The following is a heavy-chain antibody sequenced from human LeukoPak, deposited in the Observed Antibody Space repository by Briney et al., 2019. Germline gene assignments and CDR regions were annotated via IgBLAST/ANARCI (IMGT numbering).Heavy chain of an antibody. D-gene: IGHD3-10*01. CDR1: GFTFSTYA. Sequence: GGSLRLSCAASGFTFSTYAMSWVRQAPGKGLEWVSAISGSGGSTYYADSVKGRFTISRDNSKNTLYLQMNSLRAEDTAVYYCAKDPLYGSGSYYWGQGTLVTVSS. CDR3: AKDPLYGSGSYY. J-gene: IGHJ4*02. V-gene: IGHV3-23*01. CDR2: ISGSGGST.